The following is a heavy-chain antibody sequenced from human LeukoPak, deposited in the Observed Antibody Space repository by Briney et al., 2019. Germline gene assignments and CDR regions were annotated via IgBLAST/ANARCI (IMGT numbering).Heavy chain of an antibody. V-gene: IGHV3-21*01. Sequence: GSLRLSCAASGFTFSTYTMNWVRQAPGKGLEWVSSISRSSSDIYYADSVKGRFTISRDNAKNSLYLQMDSLRAEDTAVFYCARGGQGGFDYWGRGTLVTVSS. D-gene: IGHD3-16*01. CDR2: ISRSSSDI. J-gene: IGHJ4*02. CDR3: ARGGQGGFDY. CDR1: GFTFSTYT.